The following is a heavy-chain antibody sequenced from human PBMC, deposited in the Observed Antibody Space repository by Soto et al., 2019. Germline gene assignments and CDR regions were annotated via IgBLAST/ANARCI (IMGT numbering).Heavy chain of an antibody. CDR1: GGSFSGYY. CDR2: VNHSGST. J-gene: IGHJ4*02. CDR3: ATSYGNAWYTY. Sequence: SETLSLTCAVYGGSFSGYYWSWIRQPPGKGLEWIGEVNHSGSTNYNPSLKSRVTISVDTSKNQFTLQLTSVTAADTAVYYCATSYGNAWYTYWGQGTQVTVSS. V-gene: IGHV4-34*01. D-gene: IGHD6-13*01.